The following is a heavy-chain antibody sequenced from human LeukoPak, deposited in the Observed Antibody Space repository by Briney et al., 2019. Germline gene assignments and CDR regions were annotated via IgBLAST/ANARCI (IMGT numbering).Heavy chain of an antibody. CDR2: ISAYNGNT. D-gene: IGHD3-22*01. CDR3: AREYTRYDSSGYYYWFDP. CDR1: GYTFTSYG. J-gene: IGHJ5*02. V-gene: IGHV1-18*01. Sequence: GSVKVSCMASGYTFTSYGISWVRQAPGQGLEWMGWISAYNGNTNYAQKLQGRVTMTTDTSTSTAYMELRSLRSDDTAVYYCAREYTRYDSSGYYYWFDPWGQGTLVTVSS.